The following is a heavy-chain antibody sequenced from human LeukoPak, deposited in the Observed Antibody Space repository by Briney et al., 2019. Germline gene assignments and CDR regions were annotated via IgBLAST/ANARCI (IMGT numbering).Heavy chain of an antibody. Sequence: GGSLRLSCAASGFTFRSHAMSWVRQAPGKGLEWVSAISGDGVTTYYADSVKGRFTISRDNSKTTLSLQMDSLRADDTAVYFCTRESLPAVAGDWGQGILVTVSS. CDR1: GFTFRSHA. J-gene: IGHJ4*02. CDR3: TRESLPAVAGD. V-gene: IGHV3-23*01. D-gene: IGHD6-19*01. CDR2: ISGDGVTT.